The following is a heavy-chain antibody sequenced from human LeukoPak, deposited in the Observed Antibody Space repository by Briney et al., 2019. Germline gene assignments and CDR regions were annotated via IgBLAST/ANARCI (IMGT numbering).Heavy chain of an antibody. J-gene: IGHJ6*03. D-gene: IGHD6-13*01. CDR1: GYTFTSYG. CDR3: AREKAAAGIFGELRGAYYMDV. Sequence: ASVKVSCKASGYTFTSYGISWVRQAPGQGLEWMGWISAYNGNTNYAQKLQGRVTMTTDTSTSTAYMELRSLRSDDTAVYYCAREKAAAGIFGELRGAYYMDVWGKGTTVTVSS. CDR2: ISAYNGNT. V-gene: IGHV1-18*01.